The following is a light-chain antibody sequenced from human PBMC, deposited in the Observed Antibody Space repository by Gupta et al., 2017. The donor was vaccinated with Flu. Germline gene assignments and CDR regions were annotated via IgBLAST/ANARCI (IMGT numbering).Light chain of an antibody. CDR3: QQYNSYWWT. CDR2: KAY. Sequence: DIQMTQSPSTLSASVGDRVTITCRASQSISSWLAWYQQKPGKAPKLLIYKAYSLESGVPSRLSGSGSGTEFTLTISSLQPDDFATYYCQQYNSYWWTFGQGTKVEIK. CDR1: QSISSW. V-gene: IGKV1-5*03. J-gene: IGKJ1*01.